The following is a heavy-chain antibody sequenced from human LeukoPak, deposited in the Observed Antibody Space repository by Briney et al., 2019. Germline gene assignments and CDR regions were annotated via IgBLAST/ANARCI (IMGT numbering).Heavy chain of an antibody. Sequence: SETLSLTCTVSGYSISSAYYWGWIRQPPGKGLEWIGSFFLKGSTYYNPSLKSRVTISVDTSKNQFSLKLSSVTAADTAVYYCARDRAAAGTDYWGQGTLVTVSS. CDR1: GYSISSAYY. V-gene: IGHV4-38-2*02. CDR3: ARDRAAAGTDY. D-gene: IGHD6-13*01. J-gene: IGHJ4*02. CDR2: FFLKGST.